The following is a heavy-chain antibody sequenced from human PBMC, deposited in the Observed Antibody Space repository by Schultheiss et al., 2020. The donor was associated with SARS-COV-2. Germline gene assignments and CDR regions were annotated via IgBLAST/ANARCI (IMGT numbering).Heavy chain of an antibody. CDR2: ISSSSIDI. J-gene: IGHJ2*01. V-gene: IGHV3-11*06. D-gene: IGHD2-15*01. CDR3: ARASTPRYFDL. CDR1: GFTFSDYY. Sequence: GGSLRLSCAASGFTFSDYYMSWIRQAPGKGLEWLSFISSSSIDINYADSVKGRFTISRDNAKNSLYLQMNSLRAEDTAVYYCARASTPRYFDLWGRGTLVTVSS.